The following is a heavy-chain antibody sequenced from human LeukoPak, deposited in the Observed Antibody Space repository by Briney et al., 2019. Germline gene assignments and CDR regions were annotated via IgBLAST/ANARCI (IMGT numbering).Heavy chain of an antibody. J-gene: IGHJ4*02. V-gene: IGHV3-21*01. D-gene: IGHD5-12*01. CDR1: GFTFSSYR. CDR3: ARDPWTNSDYDGFDY. Sequence: GGSLRLSCAASGFTFSSYRMNWVRQAPGRGLEWVSSISSSSSYIYYADSVKGRFTISRDNAKNSQYLQMNSLRAEDTAVYYCARDPWTNSDYDGFDYWGQGTLVTVSS. CDR2: ISSSSSYI.